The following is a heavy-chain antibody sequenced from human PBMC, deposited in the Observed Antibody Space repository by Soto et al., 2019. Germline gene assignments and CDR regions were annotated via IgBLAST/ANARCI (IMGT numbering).Heavy chain of an antibody. J-gene: IGHJ6*02. Sequence: XGILSLPFAVFSASLGDQYWAWIRQSPDKGLESIGEVHPIVSTYYNPSLKSRLTLSLDTSKNQFSLKVASVTAADTAVYFCARGKPSGYRFGPSNFFYYGLDGWGPGTTVTFSS. CDR2: VHPIVST. CDR3: ARGKPSGYRFGPSNFFYYGLDG. D-gene: IGHD5-18*01. V-gene: IGHV4-34*01. CDR1: SASLGDQY.